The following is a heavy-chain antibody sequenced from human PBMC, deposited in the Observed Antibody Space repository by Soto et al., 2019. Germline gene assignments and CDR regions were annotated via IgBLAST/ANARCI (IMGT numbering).Heavy chain of an antibody. CDR3: ARGGRVGSTGDSCDY. V-gene: IGHV1-46*01. Sequence: QVHLVQSGAEVKKPGASVRISCKASGYILTTYYMYWVRQAPGQVFEWMGTINPSVGNTDYAQRFQGRITMTRDTSTATAYMELSDLRSDDTAVYFCARGGRVGSTGDSCDYWGQGTLVTVSS. CDR2: INPSVGNT. J-gene: IGHJ4*02. CDR1: GYILTTYY. D-gene: IGHD1-26*01.